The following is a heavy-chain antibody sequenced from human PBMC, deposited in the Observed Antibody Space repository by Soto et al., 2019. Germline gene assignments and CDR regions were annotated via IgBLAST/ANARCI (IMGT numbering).Heavy chain of an antibody. CDR2: IWYDGSNK. D-gene: IGHD1-20*01. CDR1: GFTFSSYG. J-gene: IGHJ4*02. V-gene: IGHV3-33*01. CDR3: ARDRPRRGILDY. Sequence: QVQLVESGGGVVQPGRSLRLSCAASGFTFSSYGMHWVRQAPGKGLEWVAVIWYDGSNKYYADSVKGRFTISRDNSKNTLYLQMNSLRAEDTAVYYCARDRPRRGILDYCGQGTLVTVSS.